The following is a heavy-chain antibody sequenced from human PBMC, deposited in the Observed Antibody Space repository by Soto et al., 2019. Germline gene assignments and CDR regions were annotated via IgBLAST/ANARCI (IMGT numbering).Heavy chain of an antibody. V-gene: IGHV1-46*03. CDR2: INPSGGST. Sequence: QVQLVHSGAEVKRPGASVKVSCKASGYTFTFYYMHWVRQAPGQGLEWMGIINPSGGSTSFAQKFQDRVTLTRDTSTATVYMELRSLRSEDTAVYYCARPYSSSWYYFDYWGQGTLVTVSS. D-gene: IGHD6-13*01. CDR1: GYTFTFYY. J-gene: IGHJ4*02. CDR3: ARPYSSSWYYFDY.